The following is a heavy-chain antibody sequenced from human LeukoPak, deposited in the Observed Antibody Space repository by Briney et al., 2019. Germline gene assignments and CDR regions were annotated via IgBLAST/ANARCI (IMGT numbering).Heavy chain of an antibody. D-gene: IGHD3-3*01. Sequence: SETLSLTCAVYGGSFSGYYWSWIRQLPGKGLEWIGEINHSGSTNYNPSLKSRVTISVDTSKNQFSLKLSSVTAADTAVYYCAREREPFGVVTIGWFDPWGQGTLVTVSS. V-gene: IGHV4-34*09. CDR2: INHSGST. CDR3: AREREPFGVVTIGWFDP. CDR1: GGSFSGYY. J-gene: IGHJ5*02.